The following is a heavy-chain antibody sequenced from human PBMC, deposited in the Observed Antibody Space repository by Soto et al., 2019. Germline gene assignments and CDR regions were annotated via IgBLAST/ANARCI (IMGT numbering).Heavy chain of an antibody. V-gene: IGHV2-5*02. CDR3: ARRRSSSSTCYFDY. CDR2: IYWDDDK. J-gene: IGHJ4*02. Sequence: QITLKESGPPLVKPTQTLTLPCTFSGFSLSTSGVGVGWIRQPPGKALEWAALIYWDDDKRYSPSLKSKPTITKATSKDQVVLTMTNVHPVDTATCYCARRRSSSSTCYFDYWGQGTLVTVSS. D-gene: IGHD6-13*01. CDR1: GFSLSTSGVG.